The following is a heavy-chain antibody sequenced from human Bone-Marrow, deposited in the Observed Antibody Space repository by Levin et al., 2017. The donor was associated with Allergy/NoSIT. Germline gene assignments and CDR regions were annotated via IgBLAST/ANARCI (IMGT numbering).Heavy chain of an antibody. CDR1: GGAFTSLH. J-gene: IGHJ5*02. V-gene: IGHV1-69*13. D-gene: IGHD5-24*01. Sequence: SVKVSCKASGGAFTSLHINWVRQAPGQGLEWMGGVIPLFGPPSYGQKFQDRVTITADESSNTAYMELSSLSSEDTAVYYCAAKDGYNTWGQGTLVIVSS. CDR3: AAKDGYNT. CDR2: VIPLFGPP.